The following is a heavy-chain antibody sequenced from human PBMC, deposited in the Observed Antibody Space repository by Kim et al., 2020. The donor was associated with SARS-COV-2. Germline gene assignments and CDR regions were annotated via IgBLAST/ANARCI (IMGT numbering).Heavy chain of an antibody. CDR3: ARHVAGSYGLGYVDY. CDR1: GDSISSISYY. J-gene: IGHJ4*02. Sequence: SETLSLTCTVSGDSISSISYYWGWIRQPPGKGLEWITSIYYNGSTYNNPSLKSRVTISVDTSKNQFSLKLSSVTTADTAVYYCARHVAGSYGLGYVDYWGQGTLVTVSS. CDR2: IYYNGST. V-gene: IGHV4-39*01. D-gene: IGHD5-18*01.